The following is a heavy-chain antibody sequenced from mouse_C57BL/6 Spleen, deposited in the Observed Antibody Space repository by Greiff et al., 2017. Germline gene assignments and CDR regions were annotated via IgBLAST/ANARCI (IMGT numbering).Heavy chain of an antibody. Sequence: LQESGAELVKPGASVKISCKASGYAFSSYWMNWVKQRPGKGLEGIGQIYPGDGDTNYNGKFKGKATLTAEKSSSTAYMQLSSLTSEDSAVYFCARSGVYSNYFDYWGQGTTLTVSS. D-gene: IGHD2-5*01. J-gene: IGHJ2*01. V-gene: IGHV1-80*01. CDR3: ARSGVYSNYFDY. CDR1: GYAFSSYW. CDR2: IYPGDGDT.